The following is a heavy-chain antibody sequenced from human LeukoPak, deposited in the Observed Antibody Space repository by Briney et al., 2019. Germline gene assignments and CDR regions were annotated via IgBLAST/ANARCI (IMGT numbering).Heavy chain of an antibody. CDR2: IYTSGST. D-gene: IGHD2-2*01. CDR1: GGSISSYY. CDR3: ATLIGYCSSTSCDEIDY. J-gene: IGHJ4*02. V-gene: IGHV4-4*07. Sequence: SETLSLTCTVSGGSISSYYWSWIRQPAGKGLEWIGRIYTSGSTNYTPSLRSRVTMSVDTSKNQFSLKLSSVTAADTAVYYCATLIGYCSSTSCDEIDYWGQGTLVTVSS.